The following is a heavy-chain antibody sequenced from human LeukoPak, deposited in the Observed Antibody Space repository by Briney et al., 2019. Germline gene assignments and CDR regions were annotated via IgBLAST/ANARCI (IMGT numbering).Heavy chain of an antibody. D-gene: IGHD6-25*01. CDR3: ARVGGGDAFDI. V-gene: IGHV4-30-2*01. CDR1: GGSICSGGYS. CDR2: IYHSGST. J-gene: IGHJ3*02. Sequence: SETLSLTCAVSGGSICSGGYSWSWIRQPPGKGLEWIGYIYHSGSTYYNPSLKSRITISVDRSKNQFSLNLSSATAADTAVYYCARVGGGDAFDIWGQGTMVTVSS.